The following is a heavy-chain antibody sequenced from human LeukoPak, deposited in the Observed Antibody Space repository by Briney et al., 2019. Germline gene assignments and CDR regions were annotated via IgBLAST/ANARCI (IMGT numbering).Heavy chain of an antibody. CDR3: AKDTGVQFLEPAF. V-gene: IGHV3-33*06. Sequence: GGSLRLSCAASGFTFNTYGMHWVRQAPGQGLEWVAAIWFDGSVKHYSDAVKGRFTISGDNSLNTLYLQMNSLRVEDTAIYYCAKDTGVQFLEPAFWGQGTLVTVSS. CDR2: IWFDGSVK. CDR1: GFTFNTYG. D-gene: IGHD3-3*01. J-gene: IGHJ4*02.